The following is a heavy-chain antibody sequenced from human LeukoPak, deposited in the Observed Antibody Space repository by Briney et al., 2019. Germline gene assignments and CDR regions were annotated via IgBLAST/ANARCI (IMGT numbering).Heavy chain of an antibody. CDR2: LSYTGTN. CDR1: GGSITSNSYS. Sequence: SETLSLTCTVSGGSITSNSYSWGWIRQPPGKGLQWIVTLSYTGTNYYNPSLKSRVTMPVDTSKNQLCLKLSSVTTADTAVYYCARLRGGVQLWGDWGQGTLVTVSS. CDR3: ARLRGGVQLWGD. D-gene: IGHD5-18*01. V-gene: IGHV4-39*01. J-gene: IGHJ4*02.